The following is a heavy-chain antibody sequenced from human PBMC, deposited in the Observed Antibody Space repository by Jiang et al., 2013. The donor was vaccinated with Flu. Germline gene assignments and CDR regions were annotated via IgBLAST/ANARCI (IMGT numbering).Heavy chain of an antibody. D-gene: IGHD2-2*01. V-gene: IGHV5-51*01. CDR1: GYRFMNYW. CDR3: ARQSRDIVVLPTALRYGMDV. Sequence: EVKKPGESLKISCKGSGYRFMNYWIGWVRQMPGKGLEWMGIIYPADSDTRYSPSFRGQVTISADKSISTAYLQWSSLKASDTAMYYCARQSRDIVVLPTALRYGMDVWGQGTTVTVSS. CDR2: IYPADSDT. J-gene: IGHJ6*02.